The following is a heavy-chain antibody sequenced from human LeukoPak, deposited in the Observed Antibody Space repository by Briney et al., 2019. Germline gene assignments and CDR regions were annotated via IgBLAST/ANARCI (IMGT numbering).Heavy chain of an antibody. CDR3: AREDDYSNYNWFDP. Sequence: PSETLSLTCTVSGGSISSYYWSWTRQPPGKGLEWIGYIYYSGSTNYNPSLKSRVTISVDTSKNQFSLKLSSVTAADTAVYYCAREDDYSNYNWFDPWGQGTLVTVSS. D-gene: IGHD4-11*01. CDR2: IYYSGST. CDR1: GGSISSYY. J-gene: IGHJ5*02. V-gene: IGHV4-59*01.